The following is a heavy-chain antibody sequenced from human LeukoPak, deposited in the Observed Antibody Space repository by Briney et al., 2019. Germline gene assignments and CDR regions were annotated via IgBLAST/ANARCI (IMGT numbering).Heavy chain of an antibody. CDR2: IYASGTT. Sequence: SETLSLTCTVSGGSISSYYWTWVRQPAGKGLEWIGRIYASGTTNYNPSLKSRVTMSVDTSKNQFSLKLSPVTAADTAVYYCARGPYCGGDCYFDSWGQGTLVTVSS. D-gene: IGHD2-21*01. V-gene: IGHV4-4*07. J-gene: IGHJ4*02. CDR3: ARGPYCGGDCYFDS. CDR1: GGSISSYY.